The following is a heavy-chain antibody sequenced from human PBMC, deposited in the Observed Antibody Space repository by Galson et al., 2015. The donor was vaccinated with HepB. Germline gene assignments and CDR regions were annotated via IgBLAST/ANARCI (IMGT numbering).Heavy chain of an antibody. J-gene: IGHJ6*04. CDR2: INPSGGST. CDR1: GYTFTSYY. CDR3: ARDRHNRTKRIFSQGRGATYGMDV. D-gene: IGHD4/OR15-4a*01. V-gene: IGHV1-46*01. Sequence: SVKVSCKASGYTFTSYYMHWVRQAPGQGLEWMGIINPSGGSTSHAQKFQGRVTMTRDTSTSTVYMELSSLRSEDTAVYYCARDRHNRTKRIFSQGRGATYGMDVWGKGTTVTVSS.